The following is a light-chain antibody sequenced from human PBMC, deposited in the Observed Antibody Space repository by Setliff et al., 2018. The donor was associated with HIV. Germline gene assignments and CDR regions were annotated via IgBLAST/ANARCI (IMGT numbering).Light chain of an antibody. Sequence: QSVLAQPASVSGSPGQSITISCTGTNSNIGGYNYVSWYQQHPGKAPKLIIYEVRNRPSGISNRFSGSKSGNTASLTISGLQAEDEGDYYCSSYALTNRLPVGTATKVTV. CDR1: NSNIGGYNY. V-gene: IGLV2-14*01. J-gene: IGLJ1*01. CDR2: EVR. CDR3: SSYALTNRLP.